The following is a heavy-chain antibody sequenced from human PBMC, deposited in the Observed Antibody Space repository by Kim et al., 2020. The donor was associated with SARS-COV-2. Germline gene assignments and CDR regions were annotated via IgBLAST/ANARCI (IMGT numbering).Heavy chain of an antibody. D-gene: IGHD3-3*01. Sequence: AHTVKGRLHISRDNSKNTLYLQMNSLRAEDTAVYYCAKDNLESSSGFDPWGQGTLVTVSS. J-gene: IGHJ5*02. V-gene: IGHV3-23*03. CDR3: AKDNLESSSGFDP.